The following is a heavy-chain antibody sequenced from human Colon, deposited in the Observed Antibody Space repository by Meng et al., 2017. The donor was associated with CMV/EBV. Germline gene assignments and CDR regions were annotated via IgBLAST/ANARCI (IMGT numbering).Heavy chain of an antibody. Sequence: GGSLRLSCVASGFTFRNYWMHWVRQSPGKGLVWVSHILNDGSGTGYADSVKGRFTISRDNAKNTLYLQMDSLRVEDTAVYYCARGAGGFDYWGQGTRVTVS. CDR3: ARGAGGFDY. CDR2: ILNDGSGT. CDR1: GFTFRNYW. D-gene: IGHD3-10*01. J-gene: IGHJ4*02. V-gene: IGHV3-74*01.